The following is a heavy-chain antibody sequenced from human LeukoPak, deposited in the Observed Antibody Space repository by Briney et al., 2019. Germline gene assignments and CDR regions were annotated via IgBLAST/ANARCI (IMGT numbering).Heavy chain of an antibody. Sequence: SETLSLTCTVSGGSISSSSYYWGWIRQPPGKGLEWIGSIYYSGSTYYNPSLKSRVTISVDTSKNQFSLKLSSVTAADTAVYYCARVTRDSGSYYLFYYFDYWGQGTLVTVSS. D-gene: IGHD1-26*01. V-gene: IGHV4-39*07. J-gene: IGHJ4*02. CDR2: IYYSGST. CDR3: ARVTRDSGSYYLFYYFDY. CDR1: GGSISSSSYY.